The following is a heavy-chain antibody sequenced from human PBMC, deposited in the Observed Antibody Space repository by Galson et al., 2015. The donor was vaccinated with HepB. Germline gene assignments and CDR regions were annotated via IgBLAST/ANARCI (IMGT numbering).Heavy chain of an antibody. Sequence: SVKVSCKASGYTFTSYYMHWVRQAPGQGLEWMGIINPSGGSTSYAQKFQGRVTMTRDTSTSTVYMELSSLRSEDTAVYYCAREHDFWSGYSKPDEYFDYWGQGTLVTVSS. D-gene: IGHD3-3*01. CDR3: AREHDFWSGYSKPDEYFDY. CDR2: INPSGGST. J-gene: IGHJ4*02. CDR1: GYTFTSYY. V-gene: IGHV1-46*01.